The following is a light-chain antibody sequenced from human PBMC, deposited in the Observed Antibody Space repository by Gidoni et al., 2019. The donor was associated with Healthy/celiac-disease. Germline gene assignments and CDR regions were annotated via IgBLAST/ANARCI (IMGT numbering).Light chain of an antibody. V-gene: IGKV3-15*01. CDR1: QTIGSN. Sequence: EIVMTQSPATLSVSPGERATLSRRASQTIGSNLAWYQQKPGQAPRLLIYGASTRATGSPARFSGSGSGTEFTLTISSLQSEDFAVYYCQQYNNWSPITFGQGTRLEIK. CDR2: GAS. CDR3: QQYNNWSPIT. J-gene: IGKJ5*01.